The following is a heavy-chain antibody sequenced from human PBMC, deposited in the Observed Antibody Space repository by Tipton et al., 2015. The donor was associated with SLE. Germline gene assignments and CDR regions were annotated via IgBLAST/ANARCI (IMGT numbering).Heavy chain of an antibody. V-gene: IGHV1-18*01. CDR3: ARDRRTAIVYYYYGMDV. CDR1: GYSFTSYG. Sequence: QLVQSGAEVKKPGESLRISCKGSGYSFTSYGISWVRQAPGQGLEWMGWISAYNGNTNYAQKLQGRVTMTTDTSTSTAYMELRSLRSDDTAVYYCARDRRTAIVYYYYGMDVWGQGTTVTVSS. D-gene: IGHD5-18*01. J-gene: IGHJ6*02. CDR2: ISAYNGNT.